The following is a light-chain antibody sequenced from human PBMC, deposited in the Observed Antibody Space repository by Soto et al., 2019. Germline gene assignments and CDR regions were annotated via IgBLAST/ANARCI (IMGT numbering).Light chain of an antibody. CDR3: QQYGNSPYT. V-gene: IGKV3D-20*01. CDR2: DAS. J-gene: IGKJ2*01. Sequence: EIVLTQSPATLSLSPGERATLSCGASQSVSSSYLAWYQQKPGLEPRLLIYDASSRATGIPDRFSGSGSGTDFTLTISRLEPEDVAVYYCQQYGNSPYTFGQGTKLEIK. CDR1: QSVSSSY.